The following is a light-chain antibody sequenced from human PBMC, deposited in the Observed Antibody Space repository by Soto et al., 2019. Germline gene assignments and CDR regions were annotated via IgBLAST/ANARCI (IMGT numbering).Light chain of an antibody. Sequence: ALTQPASVSGSPGQSITISCTGTSSDVGGYNFVSWYQQHPDKAPKLMIYDVTNRPSGVSNRFSGSKSGNTASLTISGLQAEDEADYYCSSYTSISTYVFGTGTKVTVL. V-gene: IGLV2-14*01. CDR3: SSYTSISTYV. J-gene: IGLJ1*01. CDR2: DVT. CDR1: SSDVGGYNF.